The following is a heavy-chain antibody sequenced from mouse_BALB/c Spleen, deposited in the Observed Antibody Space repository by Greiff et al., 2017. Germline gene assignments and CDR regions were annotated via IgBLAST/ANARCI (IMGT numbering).Heavy chain of an antibody. V-gene: IGHV14-4*02. CDR3: NAGTTVVAPY. Sequence: EVQLQQSGAELVKPGASVKLSCTASGFNIKDYYMHWVKQRPEQGLEWIGWIDPENGDTEYAPKFQGKATMTADTSSNTAYLQLSSLTSEDTAVYYCNAGTTVVAPYWGQGTTLTVSS. CDR1: GFNIKDYY. J-gene: IGHJ2*01. D-gene: IGHD1-1*01. CDR2: IDPENGDT.